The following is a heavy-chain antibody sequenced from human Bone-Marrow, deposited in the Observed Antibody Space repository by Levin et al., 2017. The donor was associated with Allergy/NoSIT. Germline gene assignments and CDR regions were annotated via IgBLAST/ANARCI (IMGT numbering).Heavy chain of an antibody. D-gene: IGHD3-10*01. Sequence: GGSLRLSCSASGFTFSSYAMHWVRQAPGKGLEAVSTISSNGRSTYYADSVKGRFTISRDNSKNTLYLQMSSLRADDTAMYYCVREKYYFASQSLDYWGQGSLVTVSS. CDR2: ISSNGRST. CDR3: VREKYYFASQSLDY. CDR1: GFTFSSYA. J-gene: IGHJ4*02. V-gene: IGHV3-64D*06.